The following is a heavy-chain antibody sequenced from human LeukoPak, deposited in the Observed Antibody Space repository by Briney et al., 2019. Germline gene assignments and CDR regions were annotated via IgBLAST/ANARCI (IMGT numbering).Heavy chain of an antibody. V-gene: IGHV4-39*01. CDR1: GDSISTSNSY. CDR2: IYYSGNT. D-gene: IGHD3/OR15-3a*01. J-gene: IGHJ4*02. CDR3: ARQTGSGLFILP. Sequence: SETLSLTCTVSGDSISTSNSYWGWIRQPPGKGPEWIGSIYYSGNTYYNASLKSQVSISINTSKNQFSLRLTSVTAADTAVYYCARQTGSGLFILPGGQGTLVTVSS.